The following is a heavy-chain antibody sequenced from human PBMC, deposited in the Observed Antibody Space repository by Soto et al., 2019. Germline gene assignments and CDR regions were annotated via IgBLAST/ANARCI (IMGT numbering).Heavy chain of an antibody. CDR3: AKDSPYFDWLLPSYYFDY. Sequence: GGSLRLSCAASGFTFSSYAMSWVRQAPGKGLEWVSAISGSGGSKYYADSVKGWFTISRDNSKNTLYLQMNSLSAEDTAVYYCAKDSPYFDWLLPSYYFDYWGQGTLVTVSS. CDR2: ISGSGGSK. D-gene: IGHD3-9*01. V-gene: IGHV3-23*01. CDR1: GFTFSSYA. J-gene: IGHJ4*02.